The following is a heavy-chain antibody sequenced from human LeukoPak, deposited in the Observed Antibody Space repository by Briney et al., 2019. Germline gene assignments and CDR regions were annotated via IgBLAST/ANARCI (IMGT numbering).Heavy chain of an antibody. CDR1: RFTFSSYA. J-gene: IGHJ5*02. Sequence: GGSLRLSCAASRFTFSSYAMSWVRQAPGKGLEWVSAISGSGGSTYYADSVKGRFTISRDNSKNTLYLQMNSLRAEDTAVYYCAKDRRGSFWFDPWGQGTLVTVSS. CDR3: AKDRRGSFWFDP. V-gene: IGHV3-23*01. CDR2: ISGSGGST.